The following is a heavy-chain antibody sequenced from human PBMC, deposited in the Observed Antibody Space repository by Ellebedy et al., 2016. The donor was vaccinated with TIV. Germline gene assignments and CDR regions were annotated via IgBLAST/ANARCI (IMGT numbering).Heavy chain of an antibody. D-gene: IGHD1-26*01. CDR3: ARGSYAPDDYFDY. CDR1: EFTFSDYY. J-gene: IGHJ4*02. CDR2: ISSSSSTI. Sequence: GGSLRLXCAASEFTFSDYYMNWIRQAPGKGLEWISYISSSSSTIYYADSVKGRFTISRDNAKNSLYLQMNSLRAEDTAVYYCARGSYAPDDYFDYWGQGTLVTVSS. V-gene: IGHV3-11*01.